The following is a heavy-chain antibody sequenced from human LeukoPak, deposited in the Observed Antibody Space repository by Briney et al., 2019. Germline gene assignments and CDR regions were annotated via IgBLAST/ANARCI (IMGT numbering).Heavy chain of an antibody. CDR2: INYSGSP. D-gene: IGHD3-22*01. J-gene: IGHJ3*02. CDR1: GGSFSDYY. Sequence: SETLSLTCAVYGGSFSDYYWSWIRQPPEKGLEWIGEINYSGSPNYNPSLKSRVTISVDKSKNQFSLKLSSVTAADTAVYYCARGDYYDSSDDAFDIWGQGTMVTVSS. V-gene: IGHV4-34*01. CDR3: ARGDYYDSSDDAFDI.